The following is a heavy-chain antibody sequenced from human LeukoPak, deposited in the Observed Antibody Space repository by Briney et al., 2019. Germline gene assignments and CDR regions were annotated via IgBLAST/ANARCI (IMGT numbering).Heavy chain of an antibody. D-gene: IGHD3-22*01. Sequence: PSETLSLTCTVSGGSLSSGSYYWSWIRQPAGKGLEWIGRIYTSGSTNYNPSLESRVTISVDTSKNQFSLKLSSMTAADTAVYYCARLPYYDSSGTNWGQGTLVTVSS. CDR1: GGSLSSGSYY. CDR3: ARLPYYDSSGTN. J-gene: IGHJ4*02. CDR2: IYTSGST. V-gene: IGHV4-61*02.